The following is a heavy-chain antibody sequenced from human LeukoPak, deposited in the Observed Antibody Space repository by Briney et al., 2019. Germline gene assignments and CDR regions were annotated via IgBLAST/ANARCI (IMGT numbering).Heavy chain of an antibody. CDR2: ISYSGST. J-gene: IGHJ4*02. V-gene: IGHV4-59*01. D-gene: IGHD5-24*01. CDR3: VRGAGWLPDY. CDR1: GASLSSYY. Sequence: SETLSLTCTVSGASLSSYYCSWTRQSPGKGLEWIGLISYSGSTKYNSSLESRVTISADTSKSQCSLKLSSVTAADTAVYYCVRGAGWLPDYWGQGTLVTVSS.